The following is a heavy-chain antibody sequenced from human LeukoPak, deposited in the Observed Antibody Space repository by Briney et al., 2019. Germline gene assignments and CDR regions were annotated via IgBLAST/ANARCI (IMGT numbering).Heavy chain of an antibody. Sequence: GGSLRLSCAASGFNFGEFWMAWVRQTPGKGLEWVADIKEDGSEEFYVDSVKGRFTISRDNSKNSLDLQMNRLRGDDTAVYYCARDDCGGDCLDPWGQGTLVTVSS. CDR1: GFNFGEFW. CDR2: IKEDGSEE. J-gene: IGHJ5*02. CDR3: ARDDCGGDCLDP. D-gene: IGHD2-21*02. V-gene: IGHV3-7*01.